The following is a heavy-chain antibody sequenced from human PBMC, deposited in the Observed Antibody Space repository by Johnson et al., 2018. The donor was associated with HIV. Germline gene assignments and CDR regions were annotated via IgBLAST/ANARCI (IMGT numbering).Heavy chain of an antibody. CDR3: ARDPYCGGGSCYDSCACDI. CDR1: GFTFSSYW. D-gene: IGHD2-15*01. J-gene: IGHJ3*02. CDR2: IKQDGSEK. V-gene: IGHV3-7*01. Sequence: VQLVESGGGLVQPGGSLRLSCAASGFTFSSYWMSWVRQAPGKGLEWVANIKQDGSEKYYVDSVKGRFTISRDNAKNSLYLQMNSLRAEDTAVYYCARDPYCGGGSCYDSCACDIWGQRTMVTVSS.